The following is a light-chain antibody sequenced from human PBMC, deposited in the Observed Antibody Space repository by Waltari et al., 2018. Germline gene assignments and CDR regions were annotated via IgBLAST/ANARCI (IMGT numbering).Light chain of an antibody. CDR2: SAS. J-gene: IGKJ4*01. Sequence: EIVMTQSPVTLSVSPGERASLSCRPSQSIRSKLAWYQLKPGQAPRVVICSASARATGIPARFSGSVSGTEFSLTIRSLQSEDFAVYHCQQYENWPLTFSGGTKVEIK. CDR3: QQYENWPLT. CDR1: QSIRSK. V-gene: IGKV3-15*01.